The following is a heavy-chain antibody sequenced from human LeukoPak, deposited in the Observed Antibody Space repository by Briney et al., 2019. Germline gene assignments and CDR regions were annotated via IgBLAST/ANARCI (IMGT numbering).Heavy chain of an antibody. CDR3: ARVESSSWYSHGDEYFQH. J-gene: IGHJ1*01. CDR2: ISAYNGNT. Sequence: ASVKVSCKASGYTFTSYGISWVRQAPGQGLEWMGWISAYNGNTNYAQKLQGRVTMTTDTSTSTAYMELRSLRSDDTAVYYCARVESSSWYSHGDEYFQHWGQGTLVTVSS. CDR1: GYTFTSYG. D-gene: IGHD6-13*01. V-gene: IGHV1-18*01.